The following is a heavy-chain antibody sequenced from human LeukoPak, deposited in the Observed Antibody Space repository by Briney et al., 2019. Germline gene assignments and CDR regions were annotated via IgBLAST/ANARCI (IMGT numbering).Heavy chain of an antibody. Sequence: SETLSLTCTVSGRSISSYYWSWIRQPPGKGLEWIGYIYYSGITNYNPSLKSRVTISVDTSKNQFSLKLGSVTAADTAIYYCAKHEQWLVYTQHWGRGTLVTVSP. CDR2: IYYSGIT. V-gene: IGHV4-59*08. CDR1: GRSISSYY. D-gene: IGHD6-19*01. J-gene: IGHJ4*02. CDR3: AKHEQWLVYTQH.